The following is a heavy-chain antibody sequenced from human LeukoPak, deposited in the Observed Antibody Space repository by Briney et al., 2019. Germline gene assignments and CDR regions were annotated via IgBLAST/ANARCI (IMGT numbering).Heavy chain of an antibody. D-gene: IGHD5-12*01. J-gene: IGHJ4*02. Sequence: PGGSLRLSCAASGFTFSSYSMNWVRQAPGKGLEWVSSISSSSSYIYYADSVKGRFTISRDNAKNSLYLQMNSLRAEDTAVYYCARVGSGYDPYDYWGQGTLVTVSS. CDR1: GFTFSSYS. V-gene: IGHV3-21*01. CDR2: ISSSSSYI. CDR3: ARVGSGYDPYDY.